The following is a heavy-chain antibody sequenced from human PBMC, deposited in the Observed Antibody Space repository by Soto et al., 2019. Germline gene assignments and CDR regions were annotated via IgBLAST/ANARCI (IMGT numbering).Heavy chain of an antibody. CDR3: VRLGYCSSTSCRGAPFYYLDY. D-gene: IGHD2-2*01. J-gene: IGHJ4*02. CDR1: GGSISSSSYY. Sequence: SETLSLTCTVSGGSISSSSYYWGWIRQPPGKGLEWIGSIYYSGSTYYNPSLKSRVTISVDTSKNQFSLKLSSVTAADTAVYYCVRLGYCSSTSCRGAPFYYLDYWGQGTLVTVSS. V-gene: IGHV4-39*01. CDR2: IYYSGST.